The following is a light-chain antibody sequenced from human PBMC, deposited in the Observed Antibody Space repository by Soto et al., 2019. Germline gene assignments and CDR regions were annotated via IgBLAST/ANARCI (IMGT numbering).Light chain of an antibody. V-gene: IGLV6-57*01. Sequence: NCMLTQPHSVSESPGKTVIISCTRSSNSIASNYVQWYQQRPGSSPTTVIYEDNQRPSGVPDRFSGSIDSSSNSASLTISGLETEDEADYFCQSYDATNQVFGGGTKVTVL. CDR2: EDN. J-gene: IGLJ3*02. CDR1: SNSIASNY. CDR3: QSYDATNQV.